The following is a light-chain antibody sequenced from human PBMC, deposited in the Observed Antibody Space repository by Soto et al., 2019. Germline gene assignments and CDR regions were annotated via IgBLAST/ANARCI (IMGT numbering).Light chain of an antibody. CDR1: QSLLHNNGYNY. Sequence: DIVMTQSPLSLPVTPGEPASISCWSSQSLLHNNGYNYLDWYLQKPGQSPQLLIYLGSNRASGVPDRFSGSGSGTDFTLKITRLEAEDVGVYYCMQALQTPLTFGGGTKVDIK. J-gene: IGKJ4*01. CDR3: MQALQTPLT. V-gene: IGKV2-28*01. CDR2: LGS.